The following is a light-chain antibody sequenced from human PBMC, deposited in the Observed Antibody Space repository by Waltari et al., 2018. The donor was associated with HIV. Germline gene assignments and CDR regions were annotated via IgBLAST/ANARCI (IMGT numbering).Light chain of an antibody. V-gene: IGLV1-47*01. J-gene: IGLJ3*02. CDR2: RNN. CDR3: AAWDDSLSGLV. CDR1: SSNIGSNY. Sequence: QSVLTRPPSASGTPGQRVTIPCSGSSSNIGSNYVYWYQQLPGTAPKLLIYRNNQRPSGVPDRLSGSKSGTSASLAISGLRSEDEADYYCAAWDDSLSGLVFGGGTKLTVL.